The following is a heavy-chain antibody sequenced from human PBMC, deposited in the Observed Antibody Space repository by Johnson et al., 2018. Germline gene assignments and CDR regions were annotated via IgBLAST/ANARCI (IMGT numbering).Heavy chain of an antibody. CDR2: MNPNSGNT. CDR1: GYTFTSYD. J-gene: IGHJ4*02. CDR3: AKESPPTGHSWLDY. V-gene: IGHV1-8*01. D-gene: IGHD1-14*01. Sequence: VQLVESGAEVKKPGASVKVSCKASGYTFTSYDINWVRQATGQGLEWMGWMNPNSGNTGYAQKFQGRVTVTRNTSISTAYMALSSLRSEDTAVYYCAKESPPTGHSWLDYWGPGTQVTVSS.